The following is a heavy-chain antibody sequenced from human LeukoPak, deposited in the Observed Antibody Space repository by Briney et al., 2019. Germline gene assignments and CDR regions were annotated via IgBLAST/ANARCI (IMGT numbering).Heavy chain of an antibody. CDR2: INHSGST. Sequence: SETLSLTCTVSGGSISGYYWSWIRQPPGKGLEWIGEINHSGSTNYNPSLKSRVTISVDTSKNQFPLKLSSVTAADTAVYYCARSVVVPAASPRNDAFDIWGQGTMVTVSS. V-gene: IGHV4-34*01. D-gene: IGHD2-2*01. J-gene: IGHJ3*02. CDR3: ARSVVVPAASPRNDAFDI. CDR1: GGSISGYY.